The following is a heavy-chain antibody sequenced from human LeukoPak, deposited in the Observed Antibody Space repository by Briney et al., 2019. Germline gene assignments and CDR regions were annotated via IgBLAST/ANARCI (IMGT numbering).Heavy chain of an antibody. J-gene: IGHJ4*02. CDR1: VYTFTIYW. CDR3: ARDIAAAVDY. CDR2: INSAGIST. D-gene: IGHD6-13*01. Sequence: PGGSLRLSCTASVYTFTIYWMHWVRQVPREGLVWVSRINSAGISTNYAHSVKGRFTISRDNAKNTLYLQMNSLRAEDTAIYYCARDIAAAVDYWGQGTLVTVSS. V-gene: IGHV3-74*01.